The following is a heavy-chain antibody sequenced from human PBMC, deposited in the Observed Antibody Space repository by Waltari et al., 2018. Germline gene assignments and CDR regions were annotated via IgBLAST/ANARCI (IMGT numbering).Heavy chain of an antibody. J-gene: IGHJ6*02. CDR2: INPNRGGT. Sequence: QVQLVQSGAEVKKPGASVKVSCKASGYTFTGYYMHWVRQAPGQGLEWMGRINPNRGGTNYAQKFQGRVTMTRDTSISTAYMELSRLRSDDTAVYYCARGWSRYYYGMDVWGQGTTVTVSS. CDR3: ARGWSRYYYGMDV. V-gene: IGHV1-2*06. D-gene: IGHD3-3*01. CDR1: GYTFTGYY.